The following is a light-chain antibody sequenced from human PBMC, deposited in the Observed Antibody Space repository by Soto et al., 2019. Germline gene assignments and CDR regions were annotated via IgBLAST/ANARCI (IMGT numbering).Light chain of an antibody. V-gene: IGKV3-11*01. Sequence: EIVLTQSPGTLSLSPGERATLSCRASQNVANYLDWYQQKPGQAPRLLIYESSNRATGIAARFSGSGSGTDFTLTISSLEPEHFAVYYCQQRSNWPPTFGQGTKWIS. CDR3: QQRSNWPPT. J-gene: IGKJ1*01. CDR1: QNVANY. CDR2: ESS.